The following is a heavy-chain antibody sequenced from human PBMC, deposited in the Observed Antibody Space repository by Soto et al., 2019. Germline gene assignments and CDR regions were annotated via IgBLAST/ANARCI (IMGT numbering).Heavy chain of an antibody. CDR1: GFTFRSYN. V-gene: IGHV3-48*01. Sequence: GGSLRLSCAASGFTFRSYNMNWVRQAPGKGLEWVSYISSSSSTIYYADSVKGRFTISRDNAKNSLYLQMNSLRAEDTAVYYCARSEQWLASAFDIWGQGTMVTVSS. J-gene: IGHJ3*02. CDR2: ISSSSSTI. D-gene: IGHD6-19*01. CDR3: ARSEQWLASAFDI.